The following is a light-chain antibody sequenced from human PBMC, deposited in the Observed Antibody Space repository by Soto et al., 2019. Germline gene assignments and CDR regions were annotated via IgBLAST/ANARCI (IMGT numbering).Light chain of an antibody. CDR3: QQHSHWPPWT. CDR2: GAS. V-gene: IGKV3-11*01. J-gene: IGKJ1*01. CDR1: ENVRTF. Sequence: EVVLTQSQATLSLSPGERATLSCRASENVRTFVDWYQQKPGQAPRLLMFGASNRATGIPARFSGSGSGTDFTLTISNLEPEDFAVYYCQQHSHWPPWTFGQGTRVEIQ.